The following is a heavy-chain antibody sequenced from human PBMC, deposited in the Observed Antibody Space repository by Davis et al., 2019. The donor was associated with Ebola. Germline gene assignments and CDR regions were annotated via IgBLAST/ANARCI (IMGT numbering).Heavy chain of an antibody. V-gene: IGHV3-30*18. CDR2: ISDDGSRK. CDR3: AKDYMDY. CDR1: GFIFSSYG. J-gene: IGHJ4*02. Sequence: GESLKISCAASGFIFSSYGIHWVRQAPGKGLEWVAVISDDGSRKNYADSVKGRFTISRDNSKNTLYLQMNSLRAEDTAVYYCAKDYMDYWGQGTLVTVSS.